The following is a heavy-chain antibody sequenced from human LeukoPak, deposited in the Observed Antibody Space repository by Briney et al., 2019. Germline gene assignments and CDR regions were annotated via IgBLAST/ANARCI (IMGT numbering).Heavy chain of an antibody. V-gene: IGHV4-39*01. CDR1: GASITSSNYY. CDR3: ARGPQRIAAAENRWFDP. D-gene: IGHD6-13*01. CDR2: IYSSGNT. J-gene: IGHJ5*02. Sequence: SETLSLTCAVSGASITSSNYYWGWVRQSPGKGLEWIGNIYSSGNTYYNASLKSRVTMYIDTSKNQFFLKLSSVTAADTAMYYCARGPQRIAAAENRWFDPWGQGTLVTVSS.